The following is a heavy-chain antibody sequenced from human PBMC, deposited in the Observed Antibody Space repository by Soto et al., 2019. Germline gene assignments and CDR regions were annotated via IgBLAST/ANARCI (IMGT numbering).Heavy chain of an antibody. CDR3: ARGSRDSYPGSRIFDL. CDR1: GFTFSSYW. D-gene: IGHD3-10*01. V-gene: IGHV3-7*03. CDR2: IKQDGSEK. Sequence: GGSLRLSCAASGFTFSSYWMSWVRQAPGKGLEWVANIKQDGSEKYYVDSVKGRFTISRDNAENSLYLQMSSLRAEDSAVYFCARGSRDSYPGSRIFDLWGRGTRVTVSS. J-gene: IGHJ4*02.